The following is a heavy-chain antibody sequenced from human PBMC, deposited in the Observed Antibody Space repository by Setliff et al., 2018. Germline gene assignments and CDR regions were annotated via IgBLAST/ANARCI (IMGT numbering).Heavy chain of an antibody. CDR3: LRLVLYCTKIACQATSGDEV. CDR1: GYSFTSYD. CDR2: VSPIDDGKP. D-gene: IGHD2-8*01. Sequence: ASVKVSCKASGYSFTSYDINWVRLAAGQGLEWMGWVSPIDDGKPGYAQKFQDRVTLTTHTSTNMGYLELRDLRSDDTAVYYCLRLVLYCTKIACQATSGDEVWGLGTLVTVSS. V-gene: IGHV1-8*01. J-gene: IGHJ4*02.